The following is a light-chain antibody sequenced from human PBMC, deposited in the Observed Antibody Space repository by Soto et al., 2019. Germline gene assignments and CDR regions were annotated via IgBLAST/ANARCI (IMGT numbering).Light chain of an antibody. V-gene: IGLV2-23*01. CDR3: CSYADSSPVV. J-gene: IGLJ2*01. CDR1: SSDVGSYNL. CDR2: EGS. Sequence: QSALTQPASVSGSPGQSITISCTGTSSDVGSYNLVSWYQQHPGKAPKLMIYEGSKRPSGVSIRFSGSKSGNTASLTISGLQAEDQADYYCCSYADSSPVVVGGGTKLTVL.